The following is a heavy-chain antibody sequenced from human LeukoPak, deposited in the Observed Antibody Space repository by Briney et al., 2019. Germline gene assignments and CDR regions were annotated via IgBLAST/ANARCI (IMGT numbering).Heavy chain of an antibody. D-gene: IGHD6-19*01. V-gene: IGHV4-38-2*02. CDR1: GYSISSAYY. Sequence: PSETLSLTCSVSGYSISSAYYWGWIRQPPGKGLEWIGTMYHSGSTNYNPSLKSRVTMSVDTSKNQFSLKLSSVTAADTAVYYCAREIAVAGTEPNNWFDPWGQGTLVTVSS. CDR2: MYHSGST. J-gene: IGHJ5*02. CDR3: AREIAVAGTEPNNWFDP.